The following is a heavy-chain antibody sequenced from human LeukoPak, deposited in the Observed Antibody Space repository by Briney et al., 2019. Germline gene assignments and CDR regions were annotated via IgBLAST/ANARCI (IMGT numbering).Heavy chain of an antibody. CDR2: INPNSGGT. CDR3: ARVDRDYGGNSEIPTTPNWFDP. Sequence: ASVKVSCKASGYTFTGYYMHWVRQAPGQGLEWMGWINPNSGGTNYAQKFQGRVTMTRDTSISTAYMELSRLRSDDTAVYYCARVDRDYGGNSEIPTTPNWFDPWGQGTLVTVSS. J-gene: IGHJ5*02. V-gene: IGHV1-2*02. CDR1: GYTFTGYY. D-gene: IGHD4-23*01.